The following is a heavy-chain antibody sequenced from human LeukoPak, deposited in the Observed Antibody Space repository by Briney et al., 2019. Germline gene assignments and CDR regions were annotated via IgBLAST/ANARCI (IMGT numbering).Heavy chain of an antibody. CDR3: ARVEGWAFDI. J-gene: IGHJ3*02. CDR2: IYSSGST. V-gene: IGHV4-61*02. Sequence: SQTLSLTCTVSGGSISSASHYWSWIRQPAGKGLEWIGRIYSSGSTNYNPSLKSRVTISVDTSKNQFSLKLSSVTAADAAVYYCARVEGWAFDIWGQGTMVSVSS. CDR1: GGSISSASHY.